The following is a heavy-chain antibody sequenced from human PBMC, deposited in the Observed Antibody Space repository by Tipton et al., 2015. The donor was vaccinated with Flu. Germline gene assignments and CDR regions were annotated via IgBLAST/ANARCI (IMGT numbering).Heavy chain of an antibody. CDR2: IYYTGTT. CDR1: GGSISSYF. CDR3: ARDSVITPRSLVY. V-gene: IGHV4-59*01. D-gene: IGHD4-23*01. J-gene: IGHJ4*01. Sequence: TLSLTCTVSGGSISSYFWNWIRQSPGKGLEWIGHIYYTGTTSYSPSLQSRVTMSLDTSKNRFSLKLTSVTAADTAVYFCARDSVITPRSLVYWGHGTLVTVSS.